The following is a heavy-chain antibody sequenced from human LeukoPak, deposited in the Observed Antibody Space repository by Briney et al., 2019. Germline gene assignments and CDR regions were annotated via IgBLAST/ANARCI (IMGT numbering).Heavy chain of an antibody. J-gene: IGHJ4*02. CDR1: GFTFSNYA. D-gene: IGHD3-9*01. V-gene: IGHV3-23*01. CDR2: IGGRDGGT. CDR3: AKLGDYDILTGYYDSDY. Sequence: GASLRLSCAASGFTFSNYAMSWVRQAPGKGLEWVSAIGGRDGGTYYADSVKGRFTVSRDDPKNTLYLQMNTLRAEDTAVYYCAKLGDYDILTGYYDSDYWGQGTLVTVSS.